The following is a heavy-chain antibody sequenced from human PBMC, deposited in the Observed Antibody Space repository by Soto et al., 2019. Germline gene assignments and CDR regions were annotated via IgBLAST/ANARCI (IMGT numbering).Heavy chain of an antibody. J-gene: IGHJ4*02. V-gene: IGHV3-23*01. CDR1: GFTFSNYA. D-gene: IGHD6-19*01. CDR3: AKTPRQWLVYVDY. CDR2: ISGSGGTT. Sequence: EVQLLESGGGLVQPGGSLRLSCVASGFTFSNYAMSWVRQAPGKGLEWVSGISGSGGTTYYADSVKGRFTVSRDHSEDTLNLQMNSLSAEDTAIYYCAKTPRQWLVYVDYWGQGTLVTVAS.